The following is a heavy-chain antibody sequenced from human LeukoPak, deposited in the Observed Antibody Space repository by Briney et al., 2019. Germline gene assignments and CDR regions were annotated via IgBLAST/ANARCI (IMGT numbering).Heavy chain of an antibody. D-gene: IGHD3-22*01. V-gene: IGHV1-2*02. CDR3: ARDTKYYYDSSGYYSSWFDP. CDR1: GYTFTGYY. CDR2: INPNSGGT. Sequence: ASVKVSCKASGYTFTGYYMHWVRQAPGQGLEWMGWINPNSGGTNYAQKFQGRVTMTRDTSISTAYMELSRLRSDDTAVYYCARDTKYYYDSSGYYSSWFDPWGQGTLVTVSS. J-gene: IGHJ5*02.